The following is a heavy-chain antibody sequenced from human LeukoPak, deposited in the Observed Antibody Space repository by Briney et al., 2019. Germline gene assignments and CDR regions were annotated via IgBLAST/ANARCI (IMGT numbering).Heavy chain of an antibody. Sequence: PGGSLRLSCGASGFIFSSHWMRWVRQAPGKGLEWVADINRDGSDEYYVDSVRGRFTISRDNAKNSVYLQMNSLRPDDTAVYYCGGGPGYGGQGTLVSVSS. D-gene: IGHD2-15*01. V-gene: IGHV3-7*01. CDR3: GGGPGY. CDR1: GFIFSSHW. CDR2: INRDGSDE. J-gene: IGHJ4*02.